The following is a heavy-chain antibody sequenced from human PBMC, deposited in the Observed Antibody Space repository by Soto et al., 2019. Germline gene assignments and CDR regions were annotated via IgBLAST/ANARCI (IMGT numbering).Heavy chain of an antibody. CDR2: ISYDGSHE. CDR3: AKLGGGLEGGHAFDI. D-gene: IGHD3-10*01. Sequence: VQLVESGGGVVQPGTSLRLSCSASGLAFSTYGMHWVRQAPGRGLEWVTLISYDGSHEYYADSVKGRFTISRDNSKNTLYLQMNSLRIEDTAVYYCAKLGGGLEGGHAFDIWGQGTMVTVSS. CDR1: GLAFSTYG. J-gene: IGHJ3*02. V-gene: IGHV3-30*18.